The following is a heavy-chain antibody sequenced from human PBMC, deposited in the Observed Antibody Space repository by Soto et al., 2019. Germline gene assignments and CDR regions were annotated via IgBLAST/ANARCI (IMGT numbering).Heavy chain of an antibody. V-gene: IGHV3-30*18. CDR3: AKLPWGFNYYDRSEYRATDNDAFEI. CDR1: GFTFSHYG. Sequence: QMQLVESGGGAVQPGTSLTVSCAASGFTFSHYGIHWVRQAPGKGLEWVSVVSYDGGTKLYAESVRDRFAISRDNSKNTLYLPMNSLGPDDTGVYYCAKLPWGFNYYDRSEYRATDNDAFEILGQGIMVTVSS. CDR2: VSYDGGTK. J-gene: IGHJ3*02. D-gene: IGHD3-22*01.